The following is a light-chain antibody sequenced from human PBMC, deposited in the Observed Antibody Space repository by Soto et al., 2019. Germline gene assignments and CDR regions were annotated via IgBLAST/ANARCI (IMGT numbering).Light chain of an antibody. J-gene: IGKJ1*01. V-gene: IGKV1-39*01. CDR3: QQSYTTPPT. CDR2: LAS. Sequence: DIEMTQSPSSLSASVGDRATITCRASRNIDRYLNWYQQKPGKAPKLLISLASNLQRGVPSTFSGSGSGTDFTLTIASLQPEYSATYYCQQSYTTPPTFGQGTKVEI. CDR1: RNIDRY.